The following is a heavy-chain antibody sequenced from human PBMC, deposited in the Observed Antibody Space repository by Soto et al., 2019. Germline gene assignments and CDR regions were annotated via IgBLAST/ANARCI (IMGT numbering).Heavy chain of an antibody. CDR2: IDWDDDK. Sequence: SGPTLVNPTQPLTLTCTFSGFSLGTTGMRVSWIRQPPGKALEWLARIDWDDDKFYSTSLKTRLTISKDTSKNQVVLRMTNMDTADTATYYCARTDGYYRGRQFDYWGQGTMVTVST. CDR1: GFSLGTTGMR. CDR3: ARTDGYYRGRQFDY. J-gene: IGHJ4*02. V-gene: IGHV2-70*04. D-gene: IGHD3-10*01.